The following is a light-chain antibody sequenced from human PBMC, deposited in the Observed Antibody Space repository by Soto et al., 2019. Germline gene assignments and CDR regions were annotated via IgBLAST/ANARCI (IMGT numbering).Light chain of an antibody. CDR1: QSVSSSY. CDR3: QQYITYHSFFT. V-gene: IGKV3-20*01. J-gene: IGKJ5*01. CDR2: AAS. Sequence: EIVFAQSPVTLSLSPGERATLSCRASQSVSSSYLAWYQQKPGQAPRLLIYAASSRATGIPDRFSGSGTGTDFTLTISRLEPEDSAVYYCQQYITYHSFFTFGQGTRLEIK.